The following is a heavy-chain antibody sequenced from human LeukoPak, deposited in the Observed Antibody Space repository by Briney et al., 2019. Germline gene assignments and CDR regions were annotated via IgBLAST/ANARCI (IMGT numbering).Heavy chain of an antibody. CDR1: GGSICSYY. V-gene: IGHV4-4*09. Sequence: SETLSLTCTVSGGSICSYYWSWIRQPPGKGLEWIGYIYTSGSTNYNPSLKSRVTISVDTSKNQFSLKLSSVTAADTAVYYCARSQLHYYGSGSYHHYYYMDVWGKGTTVTVSS. D-gene: IGHD3-10*01. J-gene: IGHJ6*03. CDR2: IYTSGST. CDR3: ARSQLHYYGSGSYHHYYYMDV.